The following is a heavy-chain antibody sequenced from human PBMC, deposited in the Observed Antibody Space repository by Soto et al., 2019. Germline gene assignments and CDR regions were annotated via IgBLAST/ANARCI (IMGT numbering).Heavy chain of an antibody. CDR2: VYYSGNT. CDR3: AREVDTDVGGLVFCDAFDI. CDR1: GGSISNYY. J-gene: IGHJ3*02. Sequence: PSETLSLTCTISGGSISNYYWTWIRQTPGKGLEWIGYVYYSGNTNYNPFLKSRFSISVDMSKNQLSLELSSVTAADTAMYYCAREVDTDVGGLVFCDAFDIWGPGTKVTVSS. V-gene: IGHV4-59*01. D-gene: IGHD5-18*01.